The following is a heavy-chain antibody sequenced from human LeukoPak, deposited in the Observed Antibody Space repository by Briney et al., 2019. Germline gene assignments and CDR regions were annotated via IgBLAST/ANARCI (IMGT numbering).Heavy chain of an antibody. CDR2: IKQDGSEK. V-gene: IGHV3-7*01. J-gene: IGHJ4*02. D-gene: IGHD3-16*02. CDR3: ARVFLRVRGSYRYSLDY. Sequence: GGSLRLSCAASGFTFSSYWMSWVRQAPGKGLEWVANIKQDGSEKYYVDSVKGRFTISRDNAKNSLYLQMNSLRAEDTAVYYCARVFLRVRGSYRYSLDYWGQGTLVTVSS. CDR1: GFTFSSYW.